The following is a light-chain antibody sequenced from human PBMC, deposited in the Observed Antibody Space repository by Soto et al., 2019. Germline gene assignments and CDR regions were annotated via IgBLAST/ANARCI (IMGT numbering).Light chain of an antibody. CDR2: DVS. CDR3: CSYAGSIYV. CDR1: SSDVGGYNY. J-gene: IGLJ1*01. V-gene: IGLV2-11*01. Sequence: QSVLTQPRSVSGSPGQSVTISCTGTSSDVGGYNYVSWYQHHPGKAPKLMIYDVSKRPSGVPDRFSGSKSGNTASLTIYGLKAEDHDDYSCCSYAGSIYVFGTGTKVTV.